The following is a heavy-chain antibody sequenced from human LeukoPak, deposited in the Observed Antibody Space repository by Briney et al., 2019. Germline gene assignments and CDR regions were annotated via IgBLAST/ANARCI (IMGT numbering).Heavy chain of an antibody. Sequence: SETLSLTCAVSGGSINSSIHYWPWIRQPLGRGVEWIGSMYYSGSTYYNPSLKSRVTISVDTSKNQFSLRLSSVTAADTAVYYCARLTTVVTSAAFDIWGQGTMVTVSS. V-gene: IGHV4-39*07. CDR2: MYYSGST. D-gene: IGHD4-23*01. J-gene: IGHJ3*02. CDR3: ARLTTVVTSAAFDI. CDR1: GGSINSSIHY.